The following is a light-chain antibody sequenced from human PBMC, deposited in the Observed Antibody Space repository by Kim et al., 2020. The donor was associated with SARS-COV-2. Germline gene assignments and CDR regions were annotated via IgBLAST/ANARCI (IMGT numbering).Light chain of an antibody. V-gene: IGKV3-15*01. Sequence: VSLRERATLHCRRSRRGNSSFAGYQHQPGHAARMLMFYAEKTAAGVPARLCGGGSGTAFILTISSRQAEDVAVFYCRQYYKWSLTFGRGTQVDIK. CDR3: RQYYKWSLT. CDR2: YAE. CDR1: RRGNSS. J-gene: IGKJ3*01.